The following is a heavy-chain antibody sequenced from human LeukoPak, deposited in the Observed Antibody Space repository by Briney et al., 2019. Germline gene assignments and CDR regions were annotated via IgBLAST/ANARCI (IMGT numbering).Heavy chain of an antibody. CDR2: IYHSGST. D-gene: IGHD1-26*01. J-gene: IGHJ3*02. CDR1: GGSISSGGYY. V-gene: IGHV4-30-2*01. Sequence: SETLSLTCTVSGGSISSGGYYWSWIRQPPGKGLEWIGYIYHSGSTYYNPSLKSRVTISVDRSKNQFSLKLSSVTAADTAVYYCARGSERVSGAFDIWGQGTIVTVSS. CDR3: ARGSERVSGAFDI.